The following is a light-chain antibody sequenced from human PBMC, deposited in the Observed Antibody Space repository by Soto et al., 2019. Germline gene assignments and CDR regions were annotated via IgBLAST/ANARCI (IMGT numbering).Light chain of an antibody. Sequence: QSALTQPAAVSGSPGQSITISCTGSSSDIGSYNLDSWYQQHPGKAPKLMIFEGSHRPTGVSNRFSGSKSGNTASLTISGLQAEDEADYYCCSYASRNTLVFGGGTKLTVL. CDR2: EGS. J-gene: IGLJ2*01. CDR3: CSYASRNTLV. CDR1: SSDIGSYNL. V-gene: IGLV2-23*01.